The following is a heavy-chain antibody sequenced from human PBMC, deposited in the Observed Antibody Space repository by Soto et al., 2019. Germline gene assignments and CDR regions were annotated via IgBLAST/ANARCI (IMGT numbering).Heavy chain of an antibody. Sequence: QVQLVESGGGVVQPGRSLRLSCAASGFTFSTSGMHWVRQAPGKGLEWVAVISDDGSKKYYAYSVKGRFTISRDNSKNTLYLQMNSLRAEDTAVYYCAKEWVYDSSGWSFDYGGQGTLVTVSS. J-gene: IGHJ4*02. D-gene: IGHD3-22*01. CDR3: AKEWVYDSSGWSFDY. V-gene: IGHV3-30*18. CDR2: ISDDGSKK. CDR1: GFTFSTSG.